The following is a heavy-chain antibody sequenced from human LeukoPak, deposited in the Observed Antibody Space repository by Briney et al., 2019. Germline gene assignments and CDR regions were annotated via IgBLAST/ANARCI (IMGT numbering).Heavy chain of an antibody. V-gene: IGHV4-59*01. CDR1: GGSISSYY. D-gene: IGHD4-17*01. CDR3: ARGDGDYNDY. Sequence: SSETLSLTCTVSGGSISSYYWSWIRQPPGKGLEWIGYIYYSGSTNYNPSLKSRVTISVDTSKDQFSLKLTSVTAADTAMYYCARGDGDYNDYWGQGTLVTVSS. J-gene: IGHJ4*02. CDR2: IYYSGST.